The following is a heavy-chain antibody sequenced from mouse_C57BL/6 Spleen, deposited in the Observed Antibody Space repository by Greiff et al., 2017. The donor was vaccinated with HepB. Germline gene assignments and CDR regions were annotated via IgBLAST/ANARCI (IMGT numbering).Heavy chain of an antibody. CDR3: ARGATVVAAYYFDY. V-gene: IGHV1-53*01. J-gene: IGHJ2*01. D-gene: IGHD1-1*01. CDR1: GYTFTSYW. Sequence: QVQLQQPGTELVKPGASVRLSCKASGYTFTSYWMHWVKQRPGQGLEWIGNINPSNGGTNYNEKFKSKATLTVDKSSSTAYMQLSSLTSEDSAVYYCARGATVVAAYYFDYWGQGTTLTVSS. CDR2: INPSNGGT.